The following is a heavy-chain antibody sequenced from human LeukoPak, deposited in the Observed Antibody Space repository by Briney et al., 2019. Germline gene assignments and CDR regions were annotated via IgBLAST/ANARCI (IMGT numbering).Heavy chain of an antibody. V-gene: IGHV4-39*07. CDR3: ARFLKGNWFDP. CDR1: GGSISRSSFY. Sequence: PSETLSLTCTVSGGSISRSSFYWGWIRQPPGKRLEWIGSIHYSGSTDYNPSLKSRVTISVDTSKNQFSLELSSVTAADTAVYYCARFLKGNWFDPWGQGTLVTVSS. J-gene: IGHJ5*02. CDR2: IHYSGST.